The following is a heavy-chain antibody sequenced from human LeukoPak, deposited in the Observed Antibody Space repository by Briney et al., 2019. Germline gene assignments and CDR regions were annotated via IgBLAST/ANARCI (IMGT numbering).Heavy chain of an antibody. CDR2: LDPEDGET. Sequence: ASVKVSCKVSGHTLTDLSTHWVRQTPGGGLEWMGGLDPEDGETIYAQKFQGRVTMTEDTSTDTAYMELSSLRSEDTAVYYCATGGIYSLLDYWGQGTLVPVAS. CDR1: GHTLTDLS. V-gene: IGHV1-24*01. D-gene: IGHD1-26*01. CDR3: ATGGIYSLLDY. J-gene: IGHJ4*02.